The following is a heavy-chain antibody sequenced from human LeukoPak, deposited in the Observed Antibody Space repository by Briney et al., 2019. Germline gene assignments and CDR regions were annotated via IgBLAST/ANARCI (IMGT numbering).Heavy chain of an antibody. CDR2: INHSGST. V-gene: IGHV4-34*01. CDR3: ARHTAYYGSGSPQTVDH. J-gene: IGHJ4*02. D-gene: IGHD3-10*01. CDR1: GGPFSGYY. Sequence: SETLSLTCAVYGGPFSGYYWSWIRQPPGKGLEWIGEINHSGSTSYNPSLKSRVTISVDTSKNQFSLTLSSVTAADTAVYYCARHTAYYGSGSPQTVDHWGQGTLVTVSS.